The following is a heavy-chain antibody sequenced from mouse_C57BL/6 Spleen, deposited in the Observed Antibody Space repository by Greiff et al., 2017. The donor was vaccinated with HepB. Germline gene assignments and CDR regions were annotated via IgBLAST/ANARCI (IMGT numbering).Heavy chain of an antibody. CDR2: ISDGGSYT. J-gene: IGHJ3*01. Sequence: EVKLMESGGGLVKPGGSLKLSCAASGFTFSSYAMSWVRQTPEKRLEWVATISDGGSYTYYPDNVKGRFTISRDNAKNNLYLQMSHLKSEDTAMYYCARSGAYGSSYGAYWGQGTLVTVSA. CDR3: ARSGAYGSSYGAY. CDR1: GFTFSSYA. V-gene: IGHV5-4*03. D-gene: IGHD1-1*01.